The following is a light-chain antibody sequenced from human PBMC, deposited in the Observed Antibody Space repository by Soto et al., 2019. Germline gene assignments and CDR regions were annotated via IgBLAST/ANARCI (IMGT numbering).Light chain of an antibody. CDR2: EVT. V-gene: IGLV2-8*01. Sequence: QSALTQPPSASGSLGQSVTLSCTGTSSDVGGYNYVSWHQQHPGKAPKLMIYEVTKRPSGVPDRFSGSKSGNTASLTVSGLQAEGEADYYCSSFAGGGNPVLFGGGTKLTVL. CDR1: SSDVGGYNY. CDR3: SSFAGGGNPVL. J-gene: IGLJ2*01.